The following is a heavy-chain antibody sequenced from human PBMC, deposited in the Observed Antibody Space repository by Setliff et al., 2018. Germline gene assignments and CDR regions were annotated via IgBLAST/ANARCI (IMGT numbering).Heavy chain of an antibody. CDR2: IYYSGST. D-gene: IGHD6-13*01. CDR1: GGSISSSSYY. V-gene: IGHV4-39*01. CDR3: ARRGVRSSWFQGYFDY. J-gene: IGHJ4*02. Sequence: PSETLSLTCTVYGGSISSSSYYWGWIRQPPGKGLEWIGSIYYSGSTYYHPSLKSRVTISVDTSKNQFSLKLSSVTAADTAVYYCARRGVRSSWFQGYFDYWGQGTLVTVSS.